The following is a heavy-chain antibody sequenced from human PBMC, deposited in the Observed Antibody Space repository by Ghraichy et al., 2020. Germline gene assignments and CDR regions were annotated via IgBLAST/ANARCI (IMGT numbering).Heavy chain of an antibody. Sequence: SETLSLTCTVSGGSISSYYWSWIRQPPGKGLEWIGYIYYSGSTNYNPSLKSRVTISVDTSKNQFSLKLSSVTAADTAVYYCARELWESDAFDIWGQGTMVTVSS. D-gene: IGHD1-26*01. J-gene: IGHJ3*02. CDR3: ARELWESDAFDI. V-gene: IGHV4-59*01. CDR2: IYYSGST. CDR1: GGSISSYY.